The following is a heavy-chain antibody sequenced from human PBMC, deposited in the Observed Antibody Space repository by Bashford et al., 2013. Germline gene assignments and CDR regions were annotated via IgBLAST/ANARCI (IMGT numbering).Heavy chain of an antibody. CDR3: ARGTLNFWSGHTDAFDI. V-gene: IGHV1-2*02. CDR2: INPHGGGT. J-gene: IGHJ3*02. D-gene: IGHD3-3*01. Sequence: VASVKVSCKASGYAFTGYYLHWVRQAPGQGLEWMGWINPHGGGTDYGQNFRGRVTLTSDTPTNTAYMDLPRLTSDDTAIYYCARGTLNFWSGHTDAFDIWGQGTMVTVSS. CDR1: GYAFTGYY.